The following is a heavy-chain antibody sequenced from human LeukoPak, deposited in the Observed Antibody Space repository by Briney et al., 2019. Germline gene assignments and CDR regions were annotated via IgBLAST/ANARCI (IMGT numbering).Heavy chain of an antibody. CDR3: ARDYDILTGYYRQSYYYGMDV. V-gene: IGHV1-18*01. J-gene: IGHJ6*02. CDR1: GYTFTSYG. CDR2: ISAYNGNT. Sequence: GASVKVSCKASGYTFTSYGISWVRQAPGQGLEWMGWISAYNGNTNYAQKLQGRVTMTTDTSTSTAYMELSRLRSDDTAVYYCARDYDILTGYYRQSYYYGMDVWGQGTTVTVSS. D-gene: IGHD3-9*01.